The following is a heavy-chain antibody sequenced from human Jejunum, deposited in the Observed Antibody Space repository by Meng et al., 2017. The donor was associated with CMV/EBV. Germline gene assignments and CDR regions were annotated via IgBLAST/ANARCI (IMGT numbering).Heavy chain of an antibody. CDR2: IYYGGTT. D-gene: IGHD3/OR15-3a*01. CDR3: ARYFGTSRFFDY. J-gene: IGHJ4*02. Sequence: FAFAGPSISSGNWWGWIRQPPGKGLEWIGYIYYGGTTHYNPTLKSRLTMSVDTSKNQFSLNLRSVTAVDTAMYYCARYFGTSRFFDYWGQGALVTVSS. CDR1: GPSISSGNW. V-gene: IGHV4-28*01.